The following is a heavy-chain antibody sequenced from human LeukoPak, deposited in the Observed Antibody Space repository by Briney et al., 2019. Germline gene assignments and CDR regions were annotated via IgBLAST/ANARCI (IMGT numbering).Heavy chain of an antibody. J-gene: IGHJ6*03. D-gene: IGHD2-2*01. Sequence: SETLSLTCAVYGGSSSGYYWSWIRQPPGKGLEWIGEINHSGSTNYNPSLKSRVTISVDTSKNQFSLKLSSVTAADTAVYYCARYSSGPAAPPPNLHYYYYYMDVWGKGTTVTVSS. CDR2: INHSGST. CDR3: ARYSSGPAAPPPNLHYYYYYMDV. V-gene: IGHV4-34*01. CDR1: GGSSSGYY.